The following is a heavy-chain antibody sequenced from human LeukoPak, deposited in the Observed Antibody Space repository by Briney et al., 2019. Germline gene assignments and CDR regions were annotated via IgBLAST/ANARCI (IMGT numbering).Heavy chain of an antibody. V-gene: IGHV3-64*01. Sequence: PGGSLRLSCAASGFTFSSYAMHWVRQAPRKGLEYVSAISSNGGSTYYANSLKGRFTISRDNSKNTLYLQMGSLRAEDMAVYYCARVYSCSWYSAFDIWGQGTMVTVSS. CDR3: ARVYSCSWYSAFDI. J-gene: IGHJ3*02. D-gene: IGHD6-13*01. CDR2: ISSNGGST. CDR1: GFTFSSYA.